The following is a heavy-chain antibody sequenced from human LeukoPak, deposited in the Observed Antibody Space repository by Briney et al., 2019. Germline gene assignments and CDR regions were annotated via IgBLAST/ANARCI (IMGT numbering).Heavy chain of an antibody. CDR2: IRSKANSYAT. Sequence: GGSLRLSCAASGFTFSGSAMHWVRQASGKGLEWVGRIRSKANSYATAYAASVKGRFTISRDDSKNTAYLQMNSLKTEDTAVYYCTKGHSGSYYYYYYMDVWGKGTTVTVSS. J-gene: IGHJ6*03. V-gene: IGHV3-73*01. CDR3: TKGHSGSYYYYYYMDV. CDR1: GFTFSGSA. D-gene: IGHD1-26*01.